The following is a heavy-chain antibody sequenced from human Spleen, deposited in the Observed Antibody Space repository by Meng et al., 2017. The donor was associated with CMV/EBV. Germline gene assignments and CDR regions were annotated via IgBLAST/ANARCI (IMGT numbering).Heavy chain of an antibody. J-gene: IGHJ5*02. CDR3: ARGYCSSTSCYTLSWFDP. CDR1: ISSGEYY. D-gene: IGHD2-2*02. Sequence: ISSGEYYWSWIRQPPGKGLEWIGYIYYSGSTYYNPSLKSRVTISVDTSKNQFSLKLSSVTAADTAVYYCARGYCSSTSCYTLSWFDPWGQGTLVTVSS. CDR2: IYYSGST. V-gene: IGHV4-30-4*08.